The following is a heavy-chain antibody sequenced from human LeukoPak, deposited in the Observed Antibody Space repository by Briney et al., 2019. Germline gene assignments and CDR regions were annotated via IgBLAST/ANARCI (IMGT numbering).Heavy chain of an antibody. J-gene: IGHJ5*02. CDR2: IYTSGST. Sequence: KPSETLSPTCTVSGGSISSYYWSWIRQPPGKGLEWIGYIYTSGSTNYNPSLKSRVTISVDTSKNQFSLKLSSVTAADTAVYYCASITVTTNLWGQGTLVTVSS. V-gene: IGHV4-4*09. CDR3: ASITVTTNL. D-gene: IGHD4-17*01. CDR1: GGSISSYY.